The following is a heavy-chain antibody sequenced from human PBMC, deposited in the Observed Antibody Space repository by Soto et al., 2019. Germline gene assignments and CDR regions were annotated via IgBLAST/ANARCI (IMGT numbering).Heavy chain of an antibody. D-gene: IGHD3-3*01. Sequence: QVKLVESGGGVVQPERSRRLSCDTSGFTFRSYGMHWVRQSPDKGLEWVAVIKSDGTTADYIESVKGRFFISRDNSKKTVYLQMNNLRPEDTGIYYCAKPRSSLEWPPFDPWGQGTLVTVSS. J-gene: IGHJ5*02. CDR2: IKSDGTTA. CDR3: AKPRSSLEWPPFDP. CDR1: GFTFRSYG. V-gene: IGHV3-30-3*02.